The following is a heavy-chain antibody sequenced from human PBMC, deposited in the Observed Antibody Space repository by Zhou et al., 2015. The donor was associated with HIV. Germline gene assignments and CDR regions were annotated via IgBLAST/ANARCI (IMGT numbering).Heavy chain of an antibody. CDR3: ARSRWELPEIDY. D-gene: IGHD1-26*01. Sequence: QVQLVQSGAEVKKPGASVKVSCKASGGTFSNYAISWVRQAPGQGLEWMGGIIPMFGTTNYAQKFQGRVTITADESTSTAYMELSSLRSEDTAVYYCARSRWELPEIDYWGQGTLVTVSS. CDR2: IIPMFGTT. V-gene: IGHV1-69*01. CDR1: GGTFSNYA. J-gene: IGHJ4*02.